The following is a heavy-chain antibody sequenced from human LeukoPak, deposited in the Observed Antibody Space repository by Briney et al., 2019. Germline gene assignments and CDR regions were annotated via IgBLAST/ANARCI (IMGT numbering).Heavy chain of an antibody. Sequence: GASVKVSCKASGYTFTNYDINWVRQASGQGLEWMGWMTPNNGNTGYAQKFQGRVTMTRDTSTSTVYMELSSLRSEDTAVYYCARALHRSSGWSSPDYWGQGTLVTVSS. CDR3: ARALHRSSGWSSPDY. J-gene: IGHJ4*02. CDR2: MTPNNGNT. D-gene: IGHD6-19*01. CDR1: GYTFTNYD. V-gene: IGHV1-8*02.